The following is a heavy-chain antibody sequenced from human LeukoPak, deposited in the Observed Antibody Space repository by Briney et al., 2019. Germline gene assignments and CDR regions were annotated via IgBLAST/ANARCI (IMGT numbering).Heavy chain of an antibody. CDR2: ISYDGSNK. Sequence: PGRSLTLSCAASGFTFSSYGMHWVRQAPGKGLEWVAVISYDGSNKYYADSVKGRFTISRDNSKNTLYLQMNSLRAEDTAVYYCAKDWDSSGWIKYYFDYWGQGTLVTVSS. V-gene: IGHV3-30*18. CDR3: AKDWDSSGWIKYYFDY. D-gene: IGHD6-19*01. CDR1: GFTFSSYG. J-gene: IGHJ4*02.